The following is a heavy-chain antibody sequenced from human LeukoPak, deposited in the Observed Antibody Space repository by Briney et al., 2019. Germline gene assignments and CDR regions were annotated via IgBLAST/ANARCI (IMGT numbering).Heavy chain of an antibody. CDR1: GFTFSSYA. CDR2: ISGSGGST. V-gene: IGHV3-23*01. CDR3: AAPQWLVQVEDY. Sequence: PGGSLRLSCAASGFTFSSYAISWVRQAPGKGRGWVSAISGSGGSTYYADSVKGRFTFSRDNSKNTLYLQMNSLRAEDTAVYYCAAPQWLVQVEDYWGQGTLVTVSS. D-gene: IGHD6-19*01. J-gene: IGHJ4*02.